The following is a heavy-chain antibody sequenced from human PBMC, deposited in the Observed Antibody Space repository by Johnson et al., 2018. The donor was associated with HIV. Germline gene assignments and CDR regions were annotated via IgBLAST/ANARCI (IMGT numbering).Heavy chain of an antibody. J-gene: IGHJ3*02. CDR2: VKSKTDGGTI. CDR3: TTMSALGCGDIHVFGDGFDI. D-gene: IGHD3-10*01. Sequence: VQLVESGGGSVKSGGSLRVSCAASGFTFSNAWMSWVRQAPGKGLEWVGRVKSKTDGGTIDYAAAVKGRFIISRDDSKNTLYLPMNGLKTEDTAMYYCTTMSALGCGDIHVFGDGFDIWGQGTMVTVSS. CDR1: GFTFSNAW. V-gene: IGHV3-15*01.